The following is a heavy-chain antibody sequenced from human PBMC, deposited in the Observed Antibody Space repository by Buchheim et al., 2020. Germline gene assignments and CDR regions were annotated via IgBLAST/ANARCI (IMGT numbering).Heavy chain of an antibody. J-gene: IGHJ6*02. D-gene: IGHD3-3*01. CDR3: ASGRGDFWSGYYYYGMDV. CDR2: IYHSGST. V-gene: IGHV4-30-2*01. CDR1: GGSISSGGYS. Sequence: QLQLQESGSGLVKPSQTLSLTCAVSGGSISSGGYSWSWLRQPPGKGLEWIGYIYHSGSTYYNPSLKSRITISVERYKNQFPLKLSSVTAAETAVYYCASGRGDFWSGYYYYGMDVWGQGTT.